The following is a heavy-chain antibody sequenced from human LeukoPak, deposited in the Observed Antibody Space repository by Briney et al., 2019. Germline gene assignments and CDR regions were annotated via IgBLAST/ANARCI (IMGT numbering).Heavy chain of an antibody. CDR2: ISIRGATI. CDR1: GFTFSDYY. D-gene: IGHD3-9*01. CDR3: ARAPYDILTGYDH. J-gene: IGHJ4*02. V-gene: IGHV3-11*01. Sequence: GGSLRLSCAASGFTFSDYYMNWIRQAPGKGLEWVSYISIRGATIYYADSVRGRFTISRDNAKNSLFLQMNSLRAEDTAVYYCARAPYDILTGYDHWGQGTLVTVSS.